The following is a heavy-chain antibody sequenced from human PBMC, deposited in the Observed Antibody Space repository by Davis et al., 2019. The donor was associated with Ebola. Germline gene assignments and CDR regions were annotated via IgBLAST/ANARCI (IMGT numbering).Heavy chain of an antibody. V-gene: IGHV1-18*01. J-gene: IGHJ3*02. Sequence: ASVPVSCMASGYTFTSYGISWVRQAPGQGLEWMGWISAYNGNTNYAQKLQGRVTMTTDTSTSTAYMELRSLRSDDTAVYYCARPYYDILTGYYNGAFDIWGQGTMVTVSS. CDR1: GYTFTSYG. CDR2: ISAYNGNT. D-gene: IGHD3-9*01. CDR3: ARPYYDILTGYYNGAFDI.